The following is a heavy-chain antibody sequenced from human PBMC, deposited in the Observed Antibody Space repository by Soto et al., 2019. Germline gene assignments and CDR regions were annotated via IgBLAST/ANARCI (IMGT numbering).Heavy chain of an antibody. CDR3: ARVVPGAEAWFGP. Sequence: GASVKVSCKTSGYTFSNYGITWVRRAPGQPLEWLGWISLYSDGTNYAKKFQRRVSMTTDTSTTTAYMELRSLRSDDTAVYYCARVVPGAEAWFGPWGQGTLVTVSS. CDR1: GYTFSNYG. V-gene: IGHV1-18*01. J-gene: IGHJ5*02. D-gene: IGHD2-2*01. CDR2: ISLYSDGT.